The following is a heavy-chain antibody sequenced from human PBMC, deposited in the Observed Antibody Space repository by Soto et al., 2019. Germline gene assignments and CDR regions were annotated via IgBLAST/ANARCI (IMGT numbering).Heavy chain of an antibody. V-gene: IGHV1-2*02. Sequence: QVQLVQSGAEVKKPGASVKVSCKASGYTFTGYYMHWVRQAPGQGLEWMGWINPNSGGTNYAQKFQGRVTMTRDTSISTAYMELSRLRSDDTAVYYCARAGHYDSSGYYAYYYYYYGMDVWGQGTTVTVSS. CDR2: INPNSGGT. J-gene: IGHJ6*02. CDR1: GYTFTGYY. CDR3: ARAGHYDSSGYYAYYYYYYGMDV. D-gene: IGHD3-22*01.